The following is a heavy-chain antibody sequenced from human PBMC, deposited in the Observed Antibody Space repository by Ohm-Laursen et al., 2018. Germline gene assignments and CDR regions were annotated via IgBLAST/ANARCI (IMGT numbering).Heavy chain of an antibody. D-gene: IGHD2-2*01. J-gene: IGHJ4*02. CDR1: GGSISSYY. CDR2: IYYSGST. CDR3: ASGSSTSGWIYYFDY. Sequence: SDTLSLTCTVSGGSISSYYWSWIRQPPGKGLEWIGYIYYSGSTNYNPSLKSRVTISVDTSKNQFSLKLSSVTAADTAVYYCASGSSTSGWIYYFDYWGQGTLVTVSS. V-gene: IGHV4-59*07.